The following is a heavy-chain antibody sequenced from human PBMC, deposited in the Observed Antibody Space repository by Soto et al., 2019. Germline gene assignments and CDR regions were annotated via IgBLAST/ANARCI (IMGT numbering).Heavy chain of an antibody. V-gene: IGHV3-30*18. CDR2: ISHDGSDK. CDR3: AKEDGWFAKDY. J-gene: IGHJ4*02. D-gene: IGHD3-10*01. CDR1: GFTFSGYG. Sequence: QVQLVESGGGVVQPGRSLRLSCVASGFTFSGYGMHWVRQAPGKGLEWLAVISHDGSDKYYADSVRGRFTISRDNSENTLYLQMNSLRPEDTAVYYCAKEDGWFAKDYWGQGTLVTVSS.